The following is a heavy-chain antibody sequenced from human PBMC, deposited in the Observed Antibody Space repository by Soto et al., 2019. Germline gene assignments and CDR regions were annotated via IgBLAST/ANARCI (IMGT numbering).Heavy chain of an antibody. V-gene: IGHV1-18*01. CDR1: GYTFTSYG. CDR2: ISAYNGNT. CDR3: ARDTTTVTTRGSYYYYGMDV. Sequence: QVQLVQSGAEVKKPGASVKVSCKASGYTFTSYGISWVRQAPGQGLEWMGWISAYNGNTNCAQQLQGRVTMTTDTSTSTAYMELRSLRSDDTAVYYCARDTTTVTTRGSYYYYGMDVWGQGTTVTVSS. D-gene: IGHD4-17*01. J-gene: IGHJ6*02.